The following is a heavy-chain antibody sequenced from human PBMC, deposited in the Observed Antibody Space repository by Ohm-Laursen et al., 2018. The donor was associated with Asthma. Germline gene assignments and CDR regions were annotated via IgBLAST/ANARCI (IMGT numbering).Heavy chain of an antibody. CDR2: ISYDGSNK. CDR3: ARGSDGSGSYYSYDAFDI. CDR1: GFTFSSYG. J-gene: IGHJ3*02. V-gene: IGHV3-30*03. Sequence: SLRLSCTASGFTFSSYGMHWVRQAPGKGLEWVAVISYDGSNKYYADSVKGRFTISRDNSKNTLYLQMNSLRAEDTAVYYCARGSDGSGSYYSYDAFDIWGQGTMVTVSS. D-gene: IGHD3-10*01.